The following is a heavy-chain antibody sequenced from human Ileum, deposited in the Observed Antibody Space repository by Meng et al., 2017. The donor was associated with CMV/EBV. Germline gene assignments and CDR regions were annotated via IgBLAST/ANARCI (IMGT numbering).Heavy chain of an antibody. CDR3: AKGPELRFLEWLLPHYGMDV. Sequence: GESLKISCAASGFTFSSYGMHWVRQAPGKGLEWVAFIRYDGSNKYYADSVKGRFTISRDNSKNTLYLQMNSLRAEDTAVYYCAKGPELRFLEWLLPHYGMDVWGQGTRVTGSS. V-gene: IGHV3-30*02. D-gene: IGHD3-3*01. CDR1: GFTFSSYG. CDR2: IRYDGSNK. J-gene: IGHJ6*02.